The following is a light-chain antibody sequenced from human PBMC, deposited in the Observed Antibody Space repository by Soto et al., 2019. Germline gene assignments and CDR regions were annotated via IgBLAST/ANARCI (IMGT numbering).Light chain of an antibody. CDR3: QQRSIWPPVIT. CDR1: QSFSSH. V-gene: IGKV3-11*01. Sequence: EIVLTQSPATLSLSPGERATLSCRASQSFSSHLAWYQQKPGQAPRLLIYDASKRATGIPARFSGRGSGTDFTITISSLEPEDFAVYYCQQRSIWPPVITFGKGTRLAIK. J-gene: IGKJ5*01. CDR2: DAS.